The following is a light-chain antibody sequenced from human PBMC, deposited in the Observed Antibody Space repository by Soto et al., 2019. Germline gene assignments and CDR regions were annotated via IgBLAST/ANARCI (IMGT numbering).Light chain of an antibody. Sequence: QSALTQPASVSGSPGQSITISCTGTSSDVGAYNYVSWYQQHPGKAPKLMIYEVSNRPSGVSDRFSGSRSGNTASLTISGLQAEDESDYYCSSYTSSSTWVFGGGTK. CDR2: EVS. CDR1: SSDVGAYNY. V-gene: IGLV2-14*01. J-gene: IGLJ3*02. CDR3: SSYTSSSTWV.